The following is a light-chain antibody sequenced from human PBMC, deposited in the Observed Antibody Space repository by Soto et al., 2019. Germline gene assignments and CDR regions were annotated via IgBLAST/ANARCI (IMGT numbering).Light chain of an antibody. CDR3: CSYAGRYIYV. J-gene: IGLJ1*01. Sequence: QSALTQPRSVSGSPGQSVSISCTGTSSDVGGYNYVSWYQQHPGKAPKVMIYDVSKRPSGVPDRFSGSKSGNTASLTISGLQSEDEADYYCCSYAGRYIYVFGTGTKVTVL. CDR2: DVS. V-gene: IGLV2-11*01. CDR1: SSDVGGYNY.